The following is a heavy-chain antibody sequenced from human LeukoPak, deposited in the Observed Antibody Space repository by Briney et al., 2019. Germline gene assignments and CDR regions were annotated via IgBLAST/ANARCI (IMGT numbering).Heavy chain of an antibody. V-gene: IGHV4-34*01. CDR1: GGSFSGYY. J-gene: IGHJ3*02. CDR3: ARDFGI. Sequence: SETLSLTCAVYGGSFSGYYWSWIRQPPGKGLEWIGEINHSGSTNYNPSLKSRVTISVDTSKNQLSLSLTSVTAADTAVYYCARDFGIWGQGTMVTVSS. CDR2: INHSGST.